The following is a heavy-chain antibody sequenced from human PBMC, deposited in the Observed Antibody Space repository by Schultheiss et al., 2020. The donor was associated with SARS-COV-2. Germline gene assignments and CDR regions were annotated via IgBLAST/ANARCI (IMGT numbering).Heavy chain of an antibody. Sequence: GESLKISCAASGFTFSSYGMHWVRQAPGKGLEWVAVIWYDGSNKYYADSVKGRFTISRDNSKNTLYLQMNSLRAEDTAVYYCARDRYSSGYYPIDYWGQGSLVTVSS. CDR2: IWYDGSNK. D-gene: IGHD3-22*01. CDR1: GFTFSSYG. CDR3: ARDRYSSGYYPIDY. J-gene: IGHJ4*02. V-gene: IGHV3-33*08.